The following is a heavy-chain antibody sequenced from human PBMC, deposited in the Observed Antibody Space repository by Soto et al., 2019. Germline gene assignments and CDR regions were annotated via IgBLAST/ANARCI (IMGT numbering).Heavy chain of an antibody. V-gene: IGHV3-30-3*01. CDR1: GFSFSISP. J-gene: IGHJ4*02. CDR3: ARDPKTTGGQHWAFNYLDS. CDR2: ISYDGTNK. Sequence: GGSLRLSCAASGFSFSISPMHWVRQAPGKGPEWVALISYDGTNKFYADSVKGRFTISRDNSKSTLYLHVDSLRPEDAAVYYCARDPKTTGGQHWAFNYLDSWGQGTLVTVSS. D-gene: IGHD2-8*02.